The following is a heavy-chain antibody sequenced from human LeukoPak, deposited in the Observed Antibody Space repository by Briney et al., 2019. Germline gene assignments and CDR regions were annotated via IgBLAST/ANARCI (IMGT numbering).Heavy chain of an antibody. CDR2: ISWNSGSI. CDR3: AKAAAAGYFDY. J-gene: IGHJ4*02. V-gene: IGHV3-9*01. Sequence: GGSLRLSCAASGFTFDDYAMHWVRQAPGKGLEWVSGISWNSGSIGYADSVKGRFTISRGNAKNSLYLQMNSLRAEDTALYYCAKAAAAGYFDYWGQGTLVTVSS. D-gene: IGHD6-13*01. CDR1: GFTFDDYA.